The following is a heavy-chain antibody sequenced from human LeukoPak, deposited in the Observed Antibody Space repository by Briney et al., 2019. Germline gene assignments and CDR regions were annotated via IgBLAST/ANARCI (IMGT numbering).Heavy chain of an antibody. Sequence: SVKVSCKASGGSFISYAISCVPQAPGQGREWMGRIIPIFGTANYAQKLQGRVTITTDEATSTTYMELSTLRSEDTGVYCRARGGGRGSGYYYEYFDYWGQGTLVTVSS. CDR3: ARGGGRGSGYYYEYFDY. CDR1: GGSFISYA. D-gene: IGHD3-22*01. V-gene: IGHV1-69*05. J-gene: IGHJ4*02. CDR2: IIPIFGTA.